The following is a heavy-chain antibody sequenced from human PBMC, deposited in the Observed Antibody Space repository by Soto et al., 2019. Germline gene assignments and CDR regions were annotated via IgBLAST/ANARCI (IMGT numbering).Heavy chain of an antibody. Sequence: GGSLRLSCAASGFTFSSYAMSWVRQAPGKGLEWVSAISGSGGSTYYADSVKGRFTISRDNSKNTLYLQMNSLRAEDTAVYYCAKDSGDYDYIWGSSHYYMDVWGKGTTVTVSS. D-gene: IGHD3-16*01. CDR2: ISGSGGST. V-gene: IGHV3-23*01. CDR1: GFTFSSYA. CDR3: AKDSGDYDYIWGSSHYYMDV. J-gene: IGHJ6*03.